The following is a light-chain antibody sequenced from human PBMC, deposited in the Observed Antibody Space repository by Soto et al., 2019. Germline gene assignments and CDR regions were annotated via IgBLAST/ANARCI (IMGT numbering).Light chain of an antibody. V-gene: IGKV1-6*01. J-gene: IGKJ1*01. CDR1: QGIRSD. CDR3: LQSYNFPRT. Sequence: AIQMTQSPSSLSASVGDRVTISCRASQGIRSDLAWYQQKPGKAPKLLIFAASTLQSGVPSRFSGRGSATDFTVTISSLQPEDFATYYCLQSYNFPRTFGQGTKVEIK. CDR2: AAS.